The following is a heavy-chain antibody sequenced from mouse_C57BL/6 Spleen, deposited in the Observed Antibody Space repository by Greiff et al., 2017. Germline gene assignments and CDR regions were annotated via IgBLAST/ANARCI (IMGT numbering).Heavy chain of an antibody. D-gene: IGHD1-1*01. CDR3: VLLRESGHYFDY. CDR1: GFTFSDAW. J-gene: IGHJ2*01. CDR2: IRNKANNHAT. V-gene: IGHV6-6*01. Sequence: EVMLVESGGGLVQPGGSMKLSCAASGFTFSDAWMDWVRQSPEKGLEWVAEIRNKANNHATYYAESVKGRFTISRDDSKSSVYLQMNSLRAEDTGIYYCVLLRESGHYFDYWGQGTTLTVSS.